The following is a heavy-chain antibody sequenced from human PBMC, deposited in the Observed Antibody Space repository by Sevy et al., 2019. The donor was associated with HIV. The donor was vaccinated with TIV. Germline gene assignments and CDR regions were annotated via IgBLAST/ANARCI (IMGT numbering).Heavy chain of an antibody. V-gene: IGHV4-31*03. J-gene: IGHJ3*02. CDR2: IYYSGST. Sequence: SETLSLTCTVSGGSISSGGYYWSWIRQHPGKGLEWIGYIYYSGSTYYNPSLKSRVTISVDTSKNQFSLKLSSVTAADTAVYYCARERVVVNNQGPPPGAFDIWGQGTMVTVSS. CDR3: ARERVVVNNQGPPPGAFDI. D-gene: IGHD2-15*01. CDR1: GGSISSGGYY.